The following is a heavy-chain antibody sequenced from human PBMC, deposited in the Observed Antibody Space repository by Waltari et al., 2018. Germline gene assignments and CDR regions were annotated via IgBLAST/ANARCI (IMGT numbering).Heavy chain of an antibody. CDR3: ARGGFNGRGWVFDH. CDR2: LYHGGDT. D-gene: IGHD2-8*01. V-gene: IGHV4-38-2*02. Sequence: QVQLQESGPGLVKFSEPLSLTCTVSGYSVSSGCYWGWIRQPRGTCLEWIGSLYHGGDTYYDPSLKNRVTLSIDASKNQLSLRVTSVTAADTAVYFCARGGFNGRGWVFDHWGQGTLVTVSS. J-gene: IGHJ4*02. CDR1: GYSVSSGCY.